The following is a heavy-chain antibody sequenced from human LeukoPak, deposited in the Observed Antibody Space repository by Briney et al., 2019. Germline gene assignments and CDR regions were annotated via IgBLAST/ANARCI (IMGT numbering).Heavy chain of an antibody. CDR3: ARDARRYFDWYNWFDP. V-gene: IGHV3-48*02. Sequence: GGSLRLSCAASGFTFSSYSMNWVRQAPGKGLEWVSYISSSSSTIYYADSVKGRFTISRDNAKNSLYLQMNSLRDEDTAVYYCARDARRYFDWYNWFDPWGQGTLVTVSS. CDR1: GFTFSSYS. D-gene: IGHD3-9*01. CDR2: ISSSSSTI. J-gene: IGHJ5*02.